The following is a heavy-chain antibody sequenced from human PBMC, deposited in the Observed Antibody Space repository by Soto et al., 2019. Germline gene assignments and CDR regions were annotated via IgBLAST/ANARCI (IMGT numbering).Heavy chain of an antibody. CDR1: GYTFTSYG. V-gene: IGHV1-18*01. Sequence: QVQLVQSGPEVKKPGASVKVSCKTSGYTFTSYGISWVRQAPGQGLEWMGWITTDKGKTTYAQKFQGRVTMTTDTPTSTAYRELRSLRSEDTAMYYCAPRSPALAYWGQGTLFTVSS. J-gene: IGHJ4*02. CDR3: APRSPALAY. D-gene: IGHD3-3*02. CDR2: ITTDKGKT.